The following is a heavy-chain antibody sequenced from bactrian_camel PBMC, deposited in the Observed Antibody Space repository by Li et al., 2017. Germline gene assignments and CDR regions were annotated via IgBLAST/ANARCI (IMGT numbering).Heavy chain of an antibody. Sequence: VQLVESGGGSVQSGGSLRLSCAASGFAFSTYGMSWVRQNPGKGLEWVSGINSDGTNAYYRDSVKGRFTISRDNAKNTVYLQLNSLKTEDMAMYYCAKAMSSLWDYDYWGQGTQVTVS. CDR3: AKAMSSLWDYDY. CDR1: GFAFSTYG. CDR2: INSDGTNA. J-gene: IGHJ4*01. V-gene: IGHV3S40*01.